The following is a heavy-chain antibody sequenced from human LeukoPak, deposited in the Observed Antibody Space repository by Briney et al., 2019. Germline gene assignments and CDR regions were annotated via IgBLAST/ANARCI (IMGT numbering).Heavy chain of an antibody. V-gene: IGHV3-30*04. CDR1: GFTFSSYA. Sequence: TGGSLRLSCAASGFTFSSYAMHWVRQAPGKGLEWVAVISHDGSNKYYADSVKGRFTIPRDNSKNTLYLQMNSLRAEDTAVYYCAKFGDYGGSAFDIWGQGTMVTVSS. CDR2: ISHDGSNK. CDR3: AKFGDYGGSAFDI. D-gene: IGHD4-23*01. J-gene: IGHJ3*02.